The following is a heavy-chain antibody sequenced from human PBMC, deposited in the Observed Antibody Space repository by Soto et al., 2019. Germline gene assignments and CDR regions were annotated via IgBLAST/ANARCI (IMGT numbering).Heavy chain of an antibody. D-gene: IGHD3-10*01. CDR3: ARALWFGELSDTAQDYYYGMDV. V-gene: IGHV6-1*01. CDR2: TYYRSKWYN. CDR1: GDSVSSNSAA. J-gene: IGHJ6*02. Sequence: SPTLSLTCAISGDSVSSNSAAWNWIRQSPSRGLEWLGRTYYRSKWYNDYAVSVKSRITINPDTSKNQFSLQLNSVTPEDTAVYYCARALWFGELSDTAQDYYYGMDVWGQGTTVTVSS.